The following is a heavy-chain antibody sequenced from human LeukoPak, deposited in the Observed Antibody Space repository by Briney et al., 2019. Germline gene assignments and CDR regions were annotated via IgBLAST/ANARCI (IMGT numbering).Heavy chain of an antibody. CDR1: GFTFSSYG. CDR3: AKDLTTGRVGATFDY. CDR2: IWYGGSNK. D-gene: IGHD1-26*01. Sequence: GGSLRLSCAASGFTFSSYGMHWVRQAPGKGLEWVAVIWYGGSNKYYADSVKGRFTISRDNSKNTLYLQMNSLRAEDTAVYYCAKDLTTGRVGATFDYWGQGTLVTVSS. V-gene: IGHV3-33*06. J-gene: IGHJ4*02.